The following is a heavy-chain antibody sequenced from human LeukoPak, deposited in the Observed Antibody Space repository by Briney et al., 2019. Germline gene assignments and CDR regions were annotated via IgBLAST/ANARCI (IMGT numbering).Heavy chain of an antibody. Sequence: PGGSLRLSCAASGFTFSSYDMHWARQATGKGLEWVSAIGTAGDTYYPGSVKGRFTISRENAKNSLYLQMNSLRAGDTAVYYCARDRYSYGMDVWGQGTTVTVSS. CDR3: ARDRYSYGMDV. CDR1: GFTFSSYD. CDR2: IGTAGDT. V-gene: IGHV3-13*01. J-gene: IGHJ6*02.